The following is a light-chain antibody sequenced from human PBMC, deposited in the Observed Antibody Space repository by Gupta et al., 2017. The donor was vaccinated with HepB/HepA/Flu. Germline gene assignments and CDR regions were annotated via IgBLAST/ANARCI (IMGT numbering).Light chain of an antibody. J-gene: IGKJ5*01. CDR1: QNITIY. CDR3: QQGDTWIT. Sequence: DIQITQSPSSLSASVGDRVTFTCRASQNITIYVNWYQQKVGKAPKLLVYSASKLQSGVPSRFSCSGSGADFTLTRSYGQPEDFATYYWQQGDTWITFGQGTRLEIK. V-gene: IGKV1-39*01. CDR2: SAS.